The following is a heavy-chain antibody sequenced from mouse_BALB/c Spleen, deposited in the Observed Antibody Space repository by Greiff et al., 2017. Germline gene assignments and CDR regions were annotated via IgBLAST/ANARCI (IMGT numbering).Heavy chain of an antibody. J-gene: IGHJ2*01. V-gene: IGHV3-2*02. Sequence: DVQLVESGPGLVKPSQSLSLTCTVTGYSITSDYAWNWIRQFPGNKLEWMGYISYSGSTSYNPSLKSRISITRDTSKNQFFLQLNSVTTEDTATYYCARWISHLYYFDYWGQGTTLTVSS. CDR2: ISYSGST. CDR1: GYSITSDYA. CDR3: ARWISHLYYFDY.